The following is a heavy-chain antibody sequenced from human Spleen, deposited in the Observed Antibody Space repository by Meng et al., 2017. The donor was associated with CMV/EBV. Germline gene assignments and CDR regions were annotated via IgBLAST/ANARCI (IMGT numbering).Heavy chain of an antibody. D-gene: IGHD2-2*02. Sequence: CKASGYTFTSYGISWVRQAPGQGLEWMGWTSAYNGNTNYAQKLQGRVTMTTDTSTSTAYMELRSLRSDDTAVYYCASHCSSTSCYSYWGQGTLVTVSS. V-gene: IGHV1-18*01. CDR1: GYTFTSYG. CDR2: TSAYNGNT. J-gene: IGHJ4*02. CDR3: ASHCSSTSCYSY.